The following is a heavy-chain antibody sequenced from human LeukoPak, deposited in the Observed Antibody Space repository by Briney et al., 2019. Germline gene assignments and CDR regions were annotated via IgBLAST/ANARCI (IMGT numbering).Heavy chain of an antibody. CDR1: GYTFTSYD. D-gene: IGHD6-13*01. Sequence: ASVKVSCKASGYTFTSYDINWVRQATGQGLEWMGWMNPNSGSTGYAQKFQGRVTMTRNTSISTAYMELSSLRSEETAVYYCARGPSGYSSSWYAYRENWFDPWGQGTLVTVSS. V-gene: IGHV1-8*01. J-gene: IGHJ5*02. CDR2: MNPNSGST. CDR3: ARGPSGYSSSWYAYRENWFDP.